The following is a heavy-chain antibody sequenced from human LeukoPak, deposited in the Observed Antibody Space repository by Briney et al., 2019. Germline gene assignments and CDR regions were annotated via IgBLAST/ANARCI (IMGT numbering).Heavy chain of an antibody. J-gene: IGHJ4*02. Sequence: GGSLRLSCTASGFTFSNFGMHWVRQAPGRGLEGVAFIRYDGSIIYYTDSVKGRFTISRENSKNMLYLQMNSLRAEDTAVYYCGKALRTGMFRGVIDYWGQGTPVTVSS. V-gene: IGHV3-30*02. CDR2: IRYDGSII. CDR1: GFTFSNFG. D-gene: IGHD3-10*01. CDR3: GKALRTGMFRGVIDY.